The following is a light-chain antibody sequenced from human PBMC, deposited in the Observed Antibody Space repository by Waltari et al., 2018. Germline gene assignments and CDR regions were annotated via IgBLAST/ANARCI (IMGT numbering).Light chain of an antibody. V-gene: IGLV3-21*04. Sequence: SFVLTQPPSVSVAPGKTARIPCGGSHIGNRSGHGYQHKTGQAPGLVIFYDSGRPSGIPERFSGSSSGDTATLTITRVEAGDEADYFCQVWDSSSDRVFGGGTKLTVL. CDR2: YDS. CDR1: HIGNRS. J-gene: IGLJ2*01. CDR3: QVWDSSSDRV.